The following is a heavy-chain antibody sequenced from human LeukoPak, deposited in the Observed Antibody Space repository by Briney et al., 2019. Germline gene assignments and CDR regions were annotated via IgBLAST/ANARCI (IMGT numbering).Heavy chain of an antibody. J-gene: IGHJ4*02. CDR2: INTDGSST. D-gene: IGHD5-18*01. CDR1: GFTFSSSW. Sequence: GGSLRLSCAASGFTFSSSWMHWVRHAPGKGLVWVSRINTDGSSTNYADSVKGRFTISRDNAKYTLYLQMNSLRAEDTAVYYCAKQGYTYAIDYWGQGTMVTVSS. V-gene: IGHV3-74*01. CDR3: AKQGYTYAIDY.